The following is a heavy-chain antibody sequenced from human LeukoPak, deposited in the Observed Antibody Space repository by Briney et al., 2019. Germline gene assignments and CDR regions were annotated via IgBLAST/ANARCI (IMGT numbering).Heavy chain of an antibody. CDR3: VRGSSSWNF. CDR1: GGTFSSYA. V-gene: IGHV1-8*02. J-gene: IGHJ4*02. Sequence: ASVKVSCKASGGTFSSYAISWVRQAPGQGLEWMGWMNPNSRNTGYAQKFQGRVTMTSDTSISTAYMELSSLRSEDTAVYYCVRGSSSWNFWGQGTLVTVSS. D-gene: IGHD6-13*01. CDR2: MNPNSRNT.